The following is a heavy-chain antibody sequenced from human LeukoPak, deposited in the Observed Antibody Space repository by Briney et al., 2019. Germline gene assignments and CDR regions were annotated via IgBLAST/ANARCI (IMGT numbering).Heavy chain of an antibody. J-gene: IGHJ6*03. CDR2: ISSSSSYI. V-gene: IGHV3-21*01. CDR3: ARDLDDFWSGYYNYYMDV. D-gene: IGHD3-3*01. Sequence: PGGSLRLSCAASGFTFSSYSMNWVRQAPGKGLEWVSSISSSSSYIYYADSVKGRFTISRDNAKNSLYLQMNSLRAEDTAVYYCARDLDDFWSGYYNYYMDVWGKGTTVTVSS. CDR1: GFTFSSYS.